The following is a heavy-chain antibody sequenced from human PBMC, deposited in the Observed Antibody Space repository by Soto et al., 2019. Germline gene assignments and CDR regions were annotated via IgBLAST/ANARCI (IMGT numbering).Heavy chain of an antibody. J-gene: IGHJ4*02. CDR1: GGSISSGGYY. D-gene: IGHD6-13*01. V-gene: IGHV4-31*03. CDR2: IYYSGST. CDR3: ARARSSSWYFDY. Sequence: QVQLQESGPGLVKPSQTLSLTCTVSGGSISSGGYYWSWIRQHPGKGLEWIGYIYYSGSTYYNPSPKSRVTISVDTSKTQFSLKPSSVTAADTAVYYCARARSSSWYFDYWGQGTLVTVSS.